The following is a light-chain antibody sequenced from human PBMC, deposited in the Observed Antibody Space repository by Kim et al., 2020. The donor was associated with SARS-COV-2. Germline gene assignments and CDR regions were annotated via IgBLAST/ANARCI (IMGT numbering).Light chain of an antibody. Sequence: EIVLTQSPATLSLSPGERATLSCRASQSVSSYLAWYQQKPGQAPRLLIYDASNRATGIPARFSGSGSGTDFSLTISSLEPEDFAVYYCQGSSDTFGKGTKLEI. CDR1: QSVSSY. J-gene: IGKJ2*01. V-gene: IGKV3-11*01. CDR2: DAS. CDR3: QGSSDT.